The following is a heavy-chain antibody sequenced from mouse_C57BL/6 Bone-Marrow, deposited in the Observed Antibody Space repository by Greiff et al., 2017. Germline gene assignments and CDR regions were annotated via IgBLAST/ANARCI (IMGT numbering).Heavy chain of an antibody. CDR3: ARSPLRGAMDY. V-gene: IGHV1-50*01. Sequence: VQLQQPGAELVKPGASVKLSCKASGYTFTSYWMQWVKQRPGQGLEWIGEIDPSDSYTNYNQKFKGKATLTVDTSSSTAYMQLSSLTSEDSEVYYCARSPLRGAMDYWGQGTSVTVSS. J-gene: IGHJ4*01. CDR2: IDPSDSYT. D-gene: IGHD1-1*01. CDR1: GYTFTSYW.